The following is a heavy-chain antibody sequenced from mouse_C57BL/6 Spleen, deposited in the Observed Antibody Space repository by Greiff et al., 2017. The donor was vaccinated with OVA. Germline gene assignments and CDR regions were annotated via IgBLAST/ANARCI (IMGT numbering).Heavy chain of an antibody. D-gene: IGHD1-1*01. Sequence: QVQLKQPGAELVKPGASVKMSCKASGYTFTSYWITWVKQRPGQGLEWIGDIYPGSGSTNYNEKFKSKATLTVDTSSSTAYMQLSSLTSEDSAVYYCARGGYGTPYYFDYWGQGTTLTVSS. J-gene: IGHJ2*01. CDR1: GYTFTSYW. V-gene: IGHV1-55*01. CDR2: IYPGSGST. CDR3: ARGGYGTPYYFDY.